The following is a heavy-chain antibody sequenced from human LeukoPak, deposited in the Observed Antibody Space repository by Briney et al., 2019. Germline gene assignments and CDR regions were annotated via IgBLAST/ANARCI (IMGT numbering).Heavy chain of an antibody. CDR1: GFTFSSYS. Sequence: PGGSLRLSCAASGFTFSSYSMNWVRQAPGKGLEWVSSISSSSSYIYYADSVKGRFTISRDNAKNSLYLQMNSLRAEDTAVYYCASGFSIAARPTDYWGQGTLVTVSS. CDR3: ASGFSIAARPTDY. J-gene: IGHJ4*02. D-gene: IGHD6-6*01. V-gene: IGHV3-21*01. CDR2: ISSSSSYI.